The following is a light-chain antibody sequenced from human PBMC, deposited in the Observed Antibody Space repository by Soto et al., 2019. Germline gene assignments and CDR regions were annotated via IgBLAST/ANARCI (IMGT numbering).Light chain of an antibody. CDR2: NTN. Sequence: QTVVTQEPSFSVSPGGTVTLTCGLSSDSVSASHFPSWYQQTPGQAPRTLIYNTNTRSSGVPDRFSGSIDSSSNSASLTISGLKNEDEADYYCQSFDGSTVVFGGGTKLTVL. CDR3: QSFDGSTVV. V-gene: IGLV8-61*01. J-gene: IGLJ2*01. CDR1: SDSVSASHF.